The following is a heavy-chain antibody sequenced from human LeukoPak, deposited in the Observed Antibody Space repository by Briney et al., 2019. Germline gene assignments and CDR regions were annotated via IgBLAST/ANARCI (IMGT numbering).Heavy chain of an antibody. Sequence: GASVKVSCKVSGYTLTEISMHWVRQAPGKGLEWMGGFDPEDGETIYAQKFQGRVTMTEDTSTDTAYMELSSLRSEDTAVYYCATLYCSSTSCRPEYFDYWGQGTLVTVSS. J-gene: IGHJ4*02. D-gene: IGHD2-2*01. CDR2: FDPEDGET. CDR3: ATLYCSSTSCRPEYFDY. V-gene: IGHV1-24*01. CDR1: GYTLTEIS.